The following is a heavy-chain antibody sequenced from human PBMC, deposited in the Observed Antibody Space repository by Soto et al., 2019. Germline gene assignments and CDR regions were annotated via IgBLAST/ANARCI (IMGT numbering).Heavy chain of an antibody. CDR2: ISGSGGST. D-gene: IGHD6-13*01. Sequence: GSLRLSCAASGXTFSSYSMSWVRQAPGKGLELVSAISGSGGSTYYADSVKGRFKIYRDNSKNTLYLQMNSLRAEYTAVYYCAKGELYSSILVPESIFDYWGQGTLGTVS. V-gene: IGHV3-23*01. CDR3: AKGELYSSILVPESIFDY. J-gene: IGHJ4*02. CDR1: GXTFSSYS.